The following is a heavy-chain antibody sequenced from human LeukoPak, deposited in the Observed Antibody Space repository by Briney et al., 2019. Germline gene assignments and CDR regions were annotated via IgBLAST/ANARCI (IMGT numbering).Heavy chain of an antibody. D-gene: IGHD5-12*01. J-gene: IGHJ3*02. CDR3: AKALKGGYDRDAFDI. V-gene: IGHV3-23*01. Sequence: AGGSLRLSCAASGFTFSSYAMSWVRQAPGKGLEWVSAISGSGGSTYYADSVKGRFTISRDNSKNTLYLQMNSLRAEDTAVYYCAKALKGGYDRDAFDIWGQGTMVTVSS. CDR1: GFTFSSYA. CDR2: ISGSGGST.